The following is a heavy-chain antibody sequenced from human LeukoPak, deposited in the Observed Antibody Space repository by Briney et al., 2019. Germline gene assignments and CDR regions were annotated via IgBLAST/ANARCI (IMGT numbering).Heavy chain of an antibody. V-gene: IGHV3-11*01. Sequence: GGSLRLSCAASGFTFSDYYMSWIRQAPGKGLEWVSYISSSGSTIYYADSVKGRFTISRDNAKNSLYLQMNSLRAEDTAVYYCARPIISGWYGYYFDYWGQGTLVTVSS. CDR3: ARPIISGWYGYYFDY. D-gene: IGHD6-19*01. CDR2: ISSSGSTI. J-gene: IGHJ4*02. CDR1: GFTFSDYY.